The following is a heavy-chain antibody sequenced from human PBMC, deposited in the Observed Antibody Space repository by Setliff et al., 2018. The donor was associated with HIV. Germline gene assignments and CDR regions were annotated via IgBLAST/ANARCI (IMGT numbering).Heavy chain of an antibody. Sequence: VKVSCKISGYTLTELSIHWVRQAPGKGLEWMANFDPEDGETFYAQKFQGRLTMTEDTSTDTAYMELSSLRSDDTAMYYCVTDPGYSSTWYSESFQHWGQGTVVTVSS. V-gene: IGHV1-24*01. D-gene: IGHD6-13*01. CDR1: GYTLTELS. J-gene: IGHJ1*01. CDR3: VTDPGYSSTWYSESFQH. CDR2: FDPEDGET.